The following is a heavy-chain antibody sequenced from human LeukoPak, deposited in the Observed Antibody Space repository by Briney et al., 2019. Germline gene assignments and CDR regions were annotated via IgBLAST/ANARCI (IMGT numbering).Heavy chain of an antibody. Sequence: GGSLRLSCAASGFTFSDYYMSWIRQAPGKGLEWVSYISSSGSTIYYADSVKGRFTISRDNAKNTLYLQMNSLGAEDTAVYYCAKDPPTVWGYYFDYWGQGTLVTVSS. J-gene: IGHJ4*02. CDR3: AKDPPTVWGYYFDY. CDR2: ISSSGSTI. V-gene: IGHV3-11*01. D-gene: IGHD4-17*01. CDR1: GFTFSDYY.